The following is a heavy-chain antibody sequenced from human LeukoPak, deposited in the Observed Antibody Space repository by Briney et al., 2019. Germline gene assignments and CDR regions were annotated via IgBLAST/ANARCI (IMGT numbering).Heavy chain of an antibody. CDR3: ASEKDYYDSTAPFDY. Sequence: ASVKVSXKASGYTFTSYYMHWVRQAPGQGLEWMGIINPSGGSTSYAQKFQGRVTMTRDTSTSTVYMELSSLRSEDTAVYYCASEKDYYDSTAPFDYWGQGTLVTVSS. J-gene: IGHJ4*02. V-gene: IGHV1-46*03. CDR1: GYTFTSYY. CDR2: INPSGGST. D-gene: IGHD3-22*01.